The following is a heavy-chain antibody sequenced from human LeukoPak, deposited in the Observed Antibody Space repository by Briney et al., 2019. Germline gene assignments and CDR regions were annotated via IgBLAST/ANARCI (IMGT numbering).Heavy chain of an antibody. D-gene: IGHD3-22*01. CDR3: AREVDSSGYYYESFFDY. Sequence: SETLSLTCTVSGGSISSYYWSWIRQPAGKGLEWIGRIHTSGSTNYNPSLKSRVTMSVDTSKNQFSLKLSSVTAADTAVYYCAREVDSSGYYYESFFDYWGQGTLVTVSS. V-gene: IGHV4-4*07. J-gene: IGHJ4*02. CDR2: IHTSGST. CDR1: GGSISSYY.